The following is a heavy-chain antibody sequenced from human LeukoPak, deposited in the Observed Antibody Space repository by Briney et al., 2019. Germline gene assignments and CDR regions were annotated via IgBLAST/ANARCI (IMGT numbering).Heavy chain of an antibody. D-gene: IGHD3-22*01. CDR2: ISKDGSSK. Sequence: GRSLRLSCAASGFTCSTFAMHWVRQAPGKGLELVALISKDGSSKSYADSVKGRFTISRDNSQSTVYLQINSLRVEDTAVYYCAREGINYYYISGYYYWGQGTLVTVSS. CDR3: AREGINYYYISGYYY. J-gene: IGHJ4*02. CDR1: GFTCSTFA. V-gene: IGHV3-30*03.